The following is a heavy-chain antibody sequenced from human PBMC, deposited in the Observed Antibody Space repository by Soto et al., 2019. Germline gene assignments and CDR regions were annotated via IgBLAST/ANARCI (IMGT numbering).Heavy chain of an antibody. Sequence: EVQLVESGGGLVQPGRSLRLSCAASGFTFDDYAMHWVRQAPGKGLEWVSGVSWNSGSIGYADSVKGRFTISRDNAKNSLYLQMNSLRAEDTALYYCAKDRPGLAAAGTGFDYWGQETLVTVSS. J-gene: IGHJ4*02. D-gene: IGHD6-13*01. CDR2: VSWNSGSI. CDR3: AKDRPGLAAAGTGFDY. V-gene: IGHV3-9*01. CDR1: GFTFDDYA.